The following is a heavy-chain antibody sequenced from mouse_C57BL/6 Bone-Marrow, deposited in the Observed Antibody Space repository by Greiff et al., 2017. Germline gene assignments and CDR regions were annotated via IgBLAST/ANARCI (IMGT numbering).Heavy chain of an antibody. V-gene: IGHV3-1*01. CDR3: ARVDDYGAMDY. CDR1: GYSITSGYD. J-gene: IGHJ4*01. CDR2: ISYSGST. Sequence: EVQGVESGPGMVKPSQSLSLTCTVTGYSITSGYDWHWIRHFPGNKLEWMGYISYSGSTNYNPSLKSRISITHDTSKNHFFLKLNSVTTEDTATYYCARVDDYGAMDYWGQGTSVTVSS.